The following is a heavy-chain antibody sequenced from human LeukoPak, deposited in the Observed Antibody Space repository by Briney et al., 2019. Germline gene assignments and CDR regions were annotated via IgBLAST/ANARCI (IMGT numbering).Heavy chain of an antibody. CDR1: GGSISSSSYY. Sequence: SETLSLTCTVSGGSISSSSYYWGWIRQPPGKGLEWIGSIYYSGSTYYNPSLKSRVTISVDTSKNQFSLKLSSVTAADTAVYYCAGYRKWELAFDYWGQGTLVTVSS. V-gene: IGHV4-39*01. D-gene: IGHD1-26*01. CDR3: AGYRKWELAFDY. CDR2: IYYSGST. J-gene: IGHJ4*02.